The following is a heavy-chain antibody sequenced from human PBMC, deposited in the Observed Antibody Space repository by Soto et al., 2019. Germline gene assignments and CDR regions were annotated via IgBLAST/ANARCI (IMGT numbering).Heavy chain of an antibody. V-gene: IGHV3-30*18. Sequence: QVQLVESGGGVVQPGRSLRLSCAASGFTFSSCGMHWVRQAPGKGLEWVALIWYDGSNKYYADSVKGRFTISRDNSKNSLYLQMDSLRAEDTAVYYCAKKRVTPGPDTGNYFESWGQGTLVTVSS. D-gene: IGHD5-18*01. CDR3: AKKRVTPGPDTGNYFES. CDR2: IWYDGSNK. J-gene: IGHJ4*02. CDR1: GFTFSSCG.